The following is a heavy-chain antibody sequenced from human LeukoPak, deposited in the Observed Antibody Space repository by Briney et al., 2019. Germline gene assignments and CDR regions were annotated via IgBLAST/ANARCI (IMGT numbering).Heavy chain of an antibody. Sequence: ASVNVSCKASGYTFTSYGISWVRQAPGQGLEWMGWIYAYNGNKNYAQKLQGRVTMTTDTSTRTAYIELRSLRYDDTAVYYCAGEGTDVLLGYGEPPGYYYYMDVWGKGTTVTVSS. CDR3: AGEGTDVLLGYGEPPGYYYYMDV. V-gene: IGHV1-18*01. CDR2: IYAYNGNK. CDR1: GYTFTSYG. D-gene: IGHD3-10*01. J-gene: IGHJ6*03.